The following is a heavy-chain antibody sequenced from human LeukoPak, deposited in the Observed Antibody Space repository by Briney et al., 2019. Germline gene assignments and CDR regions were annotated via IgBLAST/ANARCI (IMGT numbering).Heavy chain of an antibody. V-gene: IGHV4-30-2*01. CDR2: IYHSGST. CDR3: ARAVTATVTSESDWFDP. J-gene: IGHJ5*02. Sequence: SETLSLTCAVSGGSIISGGYSWSWIRQPPGKGLEWIGYIYHSGSTYYNPSLKSRVTISVDRSKNQFSLKLSSVTAADTAVYYCARAVTATVTSESDWFDPWGQGTLVTVSS. D-gene: IGHD4-17*01. CDR1: GGSIISGGYS.